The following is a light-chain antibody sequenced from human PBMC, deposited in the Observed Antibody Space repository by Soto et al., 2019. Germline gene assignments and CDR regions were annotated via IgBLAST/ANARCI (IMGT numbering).Light chain of an antibody. Sequence: CLLTQPPSVSGAPGQRVTISCTGSIASIGAAYNVDWYQQLPGTAPKLLIYGNNNRPSGVPARFSGSKYGTSASLAIAGLQAEDEGDYYCKSYDSSLSGYVFGTGTKVTVL. J-gene: IGLJ1*01. CDR2: GNN. CDR3: KSYDSSLSGYV. CDR1: IASIGAAYN. V-gene: IGLV1-40*01.